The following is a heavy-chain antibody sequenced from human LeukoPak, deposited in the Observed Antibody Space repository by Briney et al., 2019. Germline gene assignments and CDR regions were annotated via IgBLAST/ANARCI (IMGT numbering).Heavy chain of an antibody. V-gene: IGHV4-31*03. D-gene: IGHD4-17*01. CDR3: ARDSFPYGDMFDY. CDR1: GGSISSGGYY. J-gene: IGHJ4*02. Sequence: SQTLSLTCTVSGGSISSGGYYWSWIRQHPGKGLEWIGYIYYSGSTYCNPSLKSRVTISVDTSKNQFSLKLSSVTAADTAVYYCARDSFPYGDMFDYWGQGTLVTVSS. CDR2: IYYSGST.